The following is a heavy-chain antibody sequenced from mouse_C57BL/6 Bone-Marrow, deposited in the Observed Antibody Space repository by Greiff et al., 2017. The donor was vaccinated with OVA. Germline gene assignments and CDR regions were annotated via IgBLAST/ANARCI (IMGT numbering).Heavy chain of an antibody. Sequence: DVKLQESGPGLVKPSQSLSLTCSVTGYSITSGYYWNWIRQFPGNKLEWMGYISYDGSNNYNPSLKNRISITRDTSKNQFFLKLNSVTTEDTATYYCARGTGRAFAYWGQGTLVTVSA. J-gene: IGHJ3*01. CDR1: GYSITSGYY. V-gene: IGHV3-6*01. CDR2: ISYDGSN. D-gene: IGHD4-1*01. CDR3: ARGTGRAFAY.